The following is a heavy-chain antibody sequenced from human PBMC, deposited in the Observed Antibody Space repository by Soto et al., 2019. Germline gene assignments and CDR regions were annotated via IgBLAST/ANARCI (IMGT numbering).Heavy chain of an antibody. V-gene: IGHV3-48*01. CDR2: ISGSSTNI. J-gene: IGHJ6*03. CDR1: GFTFSNYN. Sequence: EVQLVESGGGLVQPGGSLKLSCAASGFTFSNYNMNWVRQAPGKGLEWVSYISGSSTNIYYADSVKGRFTISRDNAKNSLYLQVNSLTAEATAVYYCAREGYSNYYYYYYYMDVWGKGATVTVSS. CDR3: AREGYSNYYYYYYYMDV. D-gene: IGHD4-4*01.